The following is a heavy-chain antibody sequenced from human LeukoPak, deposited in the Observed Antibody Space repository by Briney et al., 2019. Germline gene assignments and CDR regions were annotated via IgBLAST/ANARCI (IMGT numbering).Heavy chain of an antibody. CDR1: GFTFSLVR. D-gene: IGHD4-17*01. CDR3: ARDTYGDYDY. V-gene: IGHV3-74*01. CDR2: IINDGSYT. J-gene: IGHJ4*02. Sequence: GGCLRLSCSASGFTFSLVRMHWVRQAPWKGLMWVSHIINDGSYTTYADSVKGRFTISRDNSKNTLYLQMNSLRAEDTAVYYCARDTYGDYDYWGQGTLVTVSS.